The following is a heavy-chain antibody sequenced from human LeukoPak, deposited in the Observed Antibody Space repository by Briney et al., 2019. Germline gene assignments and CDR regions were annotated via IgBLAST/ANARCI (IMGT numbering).Heavy chain of an antibody. V-gene: IGHV4-59*12. Sequence: SETLSLTCTVSGGSISSYYWTWIRQPPGKGLEWIGYISYSGTTNYNPSLKSRVTILVDTSKNQFSLKLTSVTAADTAVYYCARARWEVSSSSEFDPWGQGTLVTVSS. D-gene: IGHD6-6*01. CDR1: GGSISSYY. J-gene: IGHJ5*02. CDR3: ARARWEVSSSSEFDP. CDR2: ISYSGTT.